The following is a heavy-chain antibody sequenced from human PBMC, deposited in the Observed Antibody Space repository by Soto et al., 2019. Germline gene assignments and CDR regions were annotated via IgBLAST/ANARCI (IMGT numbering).Heavy chain of an antibody. CDR3: GSQQRGMDV. Sequence: ASVKVSCKASGGTFSSYAISWVRQAPGQGLEWMGGIIPIFGTANHAQKFQGRVTITADESTSTAYMELSSLRSEDTAVYYCGSQQRGMDVWGQGTTVPVSS. V-gene: IGHV1-69*13. CDR2: IIPIFGTA. D-gene: IGHD1-1*01. J-gene: IGHJ6*02. CDR1: GGTFSSYA.